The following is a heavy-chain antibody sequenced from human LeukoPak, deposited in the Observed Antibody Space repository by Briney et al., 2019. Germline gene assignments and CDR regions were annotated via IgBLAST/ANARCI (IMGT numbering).Heavy chain of an antibody. D-gene: IGHD3-10*01. CDR1: GYSFTSYW. CDR3: ARAVPGYGSGSYLDYYYGMDV. V-gene: IGHV5-10-1*01. J-gene: IGHJ6*04. Sequence: GESLKISSKGSGYSFTSYWISWGRQMPGKGLEWMGRIDPSDSYTNYSPSFQGHVTISADKSISTAYLQWSSLKASDTAMYYCARAVPGYGSGSYLDYYYGMDVWGKGTTVTVSS. CDR2: IDPSDSYT.